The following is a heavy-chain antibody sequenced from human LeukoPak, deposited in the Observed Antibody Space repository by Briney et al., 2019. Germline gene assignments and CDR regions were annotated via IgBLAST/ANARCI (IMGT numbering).Heavy chain of an antibody. J-gene: IGHJ6*02. CDR2: IYPGDSDT. CDR1: GYRFTDYW. V-gene: IGHV5-51*01. CDR3: ARGAAGTTPDYYYFGLDV. D-gene: IGHD1-7*01. Sequence: SGESLKISCKGSGYRFTDYWIGWVRQMPGKGLEWMGIIYPGDSDTRYSPSFQGQVTISADKPINTAHLQWSSLKASDTAMYYCARGAAGTTPDYYYFGLDVWGQGTTVRVSS.